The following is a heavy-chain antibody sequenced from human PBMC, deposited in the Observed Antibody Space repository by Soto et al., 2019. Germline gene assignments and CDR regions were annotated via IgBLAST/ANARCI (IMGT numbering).Heavy chain of an antibody. D-gene: IGHD3-10*01. CDR2: INPSGGST. CDR1: GYTFTSYY. J-gene: IGHJ6*02. V-gene: IGHV1-46*01. Sequence: ASVKVSCKASGYTFTSYYMHWVRQAPGQGLEWMGIINPSGGSTSYAQKFQGRVTMTRDTSTSTVYMELSSLRSEDTAVYYCARDIRYYYGSGTNSSDYYGMDVWGQGTTVTVSS. CDR3: ARDIRYYYGSGTNSSDYYGMDV.